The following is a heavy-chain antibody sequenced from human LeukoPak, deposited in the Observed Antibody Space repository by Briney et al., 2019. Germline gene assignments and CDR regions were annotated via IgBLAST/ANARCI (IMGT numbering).Heavy chain of an antibody. CDR2: IYYTGST. CDR1: GGSISSYY. V-gene: IGHV4-59*01. D-gene: IGHD6-13*01. J-gene: IGHJ4*02. CDR3: ARNLIPEQLVLNF. Sequence: SETLSLTCTVSGGSISSYYWSWIRQPPGKGLEWIGYIYYTGSTNYNPSLKSRVTMSVDTSKNQFSLNLKSVTPEDTAVYYCARNLIPEQLVLNFWGQGTLVTVSS.